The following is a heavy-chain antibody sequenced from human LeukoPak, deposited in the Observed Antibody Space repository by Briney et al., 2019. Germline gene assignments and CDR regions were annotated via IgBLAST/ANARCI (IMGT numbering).Heavy chain of an antibody. Sequence: SVKVSCKASGGTFSSSAISWVRQAPGQGLEWMGGIIPIFGTADYAQKFQGRVTITADESTSTAYMELSSLRSEDTAVYYCARDSPRQGYQLLSRSWLDYWGQGTLVTVSS. J-gene: IGHJ4*02. V-gene: IGHV1-69*13. D-gene: IGHD2-2*01. CDR2: IIPIFGTA. CDR1: GGTFSSSA. CDR3: ARDSPRQGYQLLSRSWLDY.